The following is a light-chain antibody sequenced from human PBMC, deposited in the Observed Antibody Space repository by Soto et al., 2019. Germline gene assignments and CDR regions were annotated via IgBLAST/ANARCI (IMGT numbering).Light chain of an antibody. CDR2: EAS. Sequence: EIVLTQSPGTLSLSPGERATLSCRASQSVSSSYVAWYPQKPGQAPRLLIYEASIRAIVIPDRFSGSGSGTDFTLTISRLEPEDFAVYHCQQDGSSPPTFGQGSKVEIK. CDR1: QSVSSSY. V-gene: IGKV3-20*01. CDR3: QQDGSSPPT. J-gene: IGKJ1*01.